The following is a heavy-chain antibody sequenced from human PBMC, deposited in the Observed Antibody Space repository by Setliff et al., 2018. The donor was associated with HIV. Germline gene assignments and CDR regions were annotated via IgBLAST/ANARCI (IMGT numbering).Heavy chain of an antibody. CDR2: VYISGPT. V-gene: IGHV4-61*09. Sequence: TLSLTCTVSSGSITSGDYYWSWIRQPVGKALEWIGHVYISGPTNYNPTRKSRLTISVDRSKNQFSLKLTSVTAAAPAVYYCARADASTFNFDYYYMDVWGKGTTVTVSS. D-gene: IGHD1-20*01. J-gene: IGHJ6*03. CDR1: SGSITSGDYY. CDR3: ARADASTFNFDYYYMDV.